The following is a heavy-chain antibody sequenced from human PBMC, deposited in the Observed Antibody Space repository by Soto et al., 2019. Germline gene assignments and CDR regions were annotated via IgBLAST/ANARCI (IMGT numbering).Heavy chain of an antibody. J-gene: IGHJ4*02. D-gene: IGHD3-16*01. V-gene: IGHV1-3*01. CDR1: GYAFTSYA. CDR3: AREVTTFGAGY. CDR2: INAGNGNT. Sequence: QVQLVQSGAEVKKPGASVKVSCKASGYAFTSYAMHWVRQAPGQRLEWMGWINAGNGNTKYSQKFQGRVTTTRDTSASTAYMELSSLRSEDTAVYYCAREVTTFGAGYWGQGTLVTVSS.